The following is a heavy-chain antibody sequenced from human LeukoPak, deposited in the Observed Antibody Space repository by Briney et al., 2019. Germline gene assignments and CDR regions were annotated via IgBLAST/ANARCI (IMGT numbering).Heavy chain of an antibody. Sequence: SETLSLTCTVSGGSISSYYWSWIRQPPGKGLEWIGYIYYSGSTNYNPSLTSRVTMSVDTSKNQFSLNLSSVTAADTAVYYCARALDRAFDYWGQGTLVTVSS. CDR1: GGSISSYY. CDR3: ARALDRAFDY. D-gene: IGHD1-1*01. J-gene: IGHJ4*02. CDR2: IYYSGST. V-gene: IGHV4-59*12.